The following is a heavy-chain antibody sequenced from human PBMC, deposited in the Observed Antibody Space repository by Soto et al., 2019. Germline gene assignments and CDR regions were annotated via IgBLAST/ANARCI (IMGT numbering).Heavy chain of an antibody. CDR2: INHSGST. D-gene: IGHD2-15*01. Sequence: PSETLSLTCAVHGGSFSGYYWSWIRQPPGKGLEWIGEINHSGSTNYNPSLKSRVTISVDTSKNQFSLKLSSVTAADTAVYYCARGPEVVKDISLVLLGSHQDHFDYWGQGTLVTVSS. V-gene: IGHV4-34*01. CDR3: ARGPEVVKDISLVLLGSHQDHFDY. J-gene: IGHJ4*02. CDR1: GGSFSGYY.